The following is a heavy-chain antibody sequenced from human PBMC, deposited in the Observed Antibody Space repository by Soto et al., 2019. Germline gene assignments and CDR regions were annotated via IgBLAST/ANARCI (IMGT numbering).Heavy chain of an antibody. D-gene: IGHD3-22*01. CDR1: GFTFSSYA. V-gene: IGHV3-23*01. CDR3: ATDSSGYYASYYYGMDV. J-gene: IGHJ6*02. CDR2: ISGSGGST. Sequence: GGSLRLSCAASGFTFSSYAMSWVRQAPGKGLEWVSAISGSGGSTYYADSVKGRFTISRDNSKNTLYLQMNSLRAEDTAVYYCATDSSGYYASYYYGMDVWGQGTTVTVSS.